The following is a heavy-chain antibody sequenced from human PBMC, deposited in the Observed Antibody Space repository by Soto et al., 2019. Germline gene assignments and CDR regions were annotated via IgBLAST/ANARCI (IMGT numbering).Heavy chain of an antibody. Sequence: SQTLSLTCAISGDSVSSNSAAWNWIRQSPSRGLEWLGRTYYRSKWYNDYAVSVKSRITINPDTSKNQFSLQLNSVTPEDTAVYFCARGGRDGCAGYYYYGMDVWGPGTTVAVSS. CDR1: GDSVSSNSAA. D-gene: IGHD6-19*01. CDR2: TYYRSKWYN. J-gene: IGHJ6*02. CDR3: ARGGRDGCAGYYYYGMDV. V-gene: IGHV6-1*01.